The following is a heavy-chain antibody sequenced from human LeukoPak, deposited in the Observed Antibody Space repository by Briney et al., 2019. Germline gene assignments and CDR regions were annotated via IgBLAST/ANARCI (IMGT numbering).Heavy chain of an antibody. CDR2: IKLDGSEK. V-gene: IGHV3-7*01. CDR1: GFTFGKYW. Sequence: GGSLRLSCVASGFTFGKYWMSWVRQAPGKGLEWVANIKLDGSEKNYVDSVKGRFTISRDNSKNTLYLQMNSLRAEDTAVYYCARRIAVAGYWYFDLWGRGTLVTVSS. D-gene: IGHD6-19*01. J-gene: IGHJ2*01. CDR3: ARRIAVAGYWYFDL.